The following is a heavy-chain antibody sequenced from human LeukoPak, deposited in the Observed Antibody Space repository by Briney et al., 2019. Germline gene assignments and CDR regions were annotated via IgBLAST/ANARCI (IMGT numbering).Heavy chain of an antibody. CDR2: ISWNSGSI. Sequence: PGGSLRLSCAASGFTFDDYAMHWVRQAPGKGLEWVSGISWNSGSIGYADSVKGRFTISRDNAKNSLYLQMNSLRAEDTALYYCAKDIHHNGDYRYFDLWGRGTLVTVSS. J-gene: IGHJ2*01. D-gene: IGHD4-17*01. V-gene: IGHV3-9*01. CDR1: GFTFDDYA. CDR3: AKDIHHNGDYRYFDL.